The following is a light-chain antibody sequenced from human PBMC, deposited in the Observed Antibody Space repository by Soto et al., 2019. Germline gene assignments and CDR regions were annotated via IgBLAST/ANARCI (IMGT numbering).Light chain of an antibody. CDR3: KQSSSSPQT. V-gene: IGKV1-39*01. J-gene: IGKJ1*01. CDR2: VAS. CDR1: QSIGSY. Sequence: DIQTTQSPSALSASVGDRVAMTFSSSQSIGSYLSWYQQKPGKAPKLLINVASALQSGVPSRFSGSGTGTDFTLAISSLQTEDFATYYCKQSSSSPQTFGRWTKVDLK.